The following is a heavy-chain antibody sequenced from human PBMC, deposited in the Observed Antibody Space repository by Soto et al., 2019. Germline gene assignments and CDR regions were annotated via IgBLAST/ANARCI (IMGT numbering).Heavy chain of an antibody. CDR2: IYYSGST. CDR3: ARVLSGYYYYFDY. Sequence: SETLSLTCTVSGGSISSGGYYWSWIRQHPGKGLEWIGYIYYSGSTYYNPSLKSRVTISVDTSKNQFSLKLSSVTAADTAVYYCARVLSGYYYYFDYWGQGTLVTVSS. J-gene: IGHJ4*02. V-gene: IGHV4-31*03. CDR1: GGSISSGGYY. D-gene: IGHD3-3*01.